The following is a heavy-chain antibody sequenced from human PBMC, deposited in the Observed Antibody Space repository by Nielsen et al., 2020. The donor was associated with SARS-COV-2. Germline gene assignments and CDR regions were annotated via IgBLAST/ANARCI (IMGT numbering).Heavy chain of an antibody. V-gene: IGHV3-48*03. D-gene: IGHD3-10*01. Sequence: WLRQPPGKGLEWVSYISSSGSTIYYADSVKGRFTISRDNAKNSLYLQMNSLRAEDTAVYYCARDTSDYGSGSYYEVDYYYYGMDVWGQGTTVTVSS. CDR2: ISSSGSTI. J-gene: IGHJ6*02. CDR3: ARDTSDYGSGSYYEVDYYYYGMDV.